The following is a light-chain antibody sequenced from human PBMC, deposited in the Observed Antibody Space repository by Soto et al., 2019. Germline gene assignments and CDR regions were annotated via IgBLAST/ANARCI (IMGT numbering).Light chain of an antibody. Sequence: EIVLTQSPGTLSLSPGERDTLSCRASQSVSRSYLAWYQQKPGQAPRLLIYGASSRATGIPDRFSGSGSGTDFTLTISRLEPEDFAVYYCQQYGGSPYTFGQGTKLEIK. CDR1: QSVSRSY. CDR3: QQYGGSPYT. CDR2: GAS. J-gene: IGKJ2*01. V-gene: IGKV3-20*01.